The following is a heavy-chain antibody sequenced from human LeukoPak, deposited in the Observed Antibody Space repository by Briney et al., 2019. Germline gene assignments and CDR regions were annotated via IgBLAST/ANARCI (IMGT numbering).Heavy chain of an antibody. V-gene: IGHV3-23*01. D-gene: IGHD3-3*01. J-gene: IGHJ5*02. Sequence: GGSRRLSCTAIGFTFSSYAMNWVRQAPGKGLEWVSAISGTGSNTYYADSVKGRFTISRDNSKNTLYLQMNSLRAEDTAVYYCARESGHYDFWSWDNWFDPWGQGTLVTVSS. CDR1: GFTFSSYA. CDR3: ARESGHYDFWSWDNWFDP. CDR2: ISGTGSNT.